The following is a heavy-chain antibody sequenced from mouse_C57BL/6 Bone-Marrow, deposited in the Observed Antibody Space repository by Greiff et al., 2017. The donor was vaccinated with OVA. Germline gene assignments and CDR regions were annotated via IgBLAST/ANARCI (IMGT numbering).Heavy chain of an antibody. V-gene: IGHV5-9-1*02. CDR1: GFTFSSYA. Sequence: DVMLVESGEGLVKPGGSLKLSCAASGFTFSSYAMSWVRQTPEKRLEWVAYISSGGDYIYYADTVKGRFTISRDNARNTLYLQMSSLKSEDTAMYYCTRDYTSAWFAYWGQGTLVTVSA. CDR3: TRDYTSAWFAY. J-gene: IGHJ3*01. CDR2: ISSGGDYI. D-gene: IGHD2-12*01.